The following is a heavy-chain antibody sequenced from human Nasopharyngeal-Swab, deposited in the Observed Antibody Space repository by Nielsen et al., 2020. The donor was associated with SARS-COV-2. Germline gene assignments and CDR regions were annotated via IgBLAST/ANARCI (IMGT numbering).Heavy chain of an antibody. V-gene: IGHV4-38-2*01. CDR1: GFTFSSYS. Sequence: ESLKISCAASGFTFSSYSMNWVRQPPGKGLEWIGSIYYSGSTYYNPSLKSRVTISIDTSKNQFSLKLSSVTAADTAVYYCARIRVGGNYAFENWGQGTLVTVSS. J-gene: IGHJ4*02. CDR3: ARIRVGGNYAFEN. CDR2: IYYSGST. D-gene: IGHD1-26*01.